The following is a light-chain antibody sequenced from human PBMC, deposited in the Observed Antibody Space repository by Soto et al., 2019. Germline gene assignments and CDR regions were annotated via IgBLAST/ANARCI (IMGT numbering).Light chain of an antibody. J-gene: IGLJ1*01. CDR2: EGS. CDR3: CSYAGSSTSV. V-gene: IGLV2-23*01. Sequence: QSALTQPASVSGSPGQSITISCTGTSSDAGSYNLVSWYQQHPGKAPKLMIYEGSKRPSGVSNRFSGSKSGNTASLTISGLQAEDEADYYCCSYAGSSTSVFGTGTKLTVL. CDR1: SSDAGSYNL.